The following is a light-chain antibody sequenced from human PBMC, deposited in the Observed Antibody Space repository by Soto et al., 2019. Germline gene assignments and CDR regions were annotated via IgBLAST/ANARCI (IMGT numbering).Light chain of an antibody. J-gene: IGLJ1*01. Sequence: QLVLTQPPSVSGAPGQRVTISCTGSSSNIGAGYDVHWYQQLPGTAPKLLIYGNSNRPSGVPDRFSGSKSGTSASLAITGLQAEDEADYYCQSYDSSLRHVFGTGTKVTVL. CDR1: SSNIGAGYD. V-gene: IGLV1-40*01. CDR3: QSYDSSLRHV. CDR2: GNS.